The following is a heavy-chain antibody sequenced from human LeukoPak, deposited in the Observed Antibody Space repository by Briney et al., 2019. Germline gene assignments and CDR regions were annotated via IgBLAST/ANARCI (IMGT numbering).Heavy chain of an antibody. CDR3: AREGCPAPTWNYRDRTGGGMDV. J-gene: IGHJ6*02. Sequence: PGGSLRLSCAASGFTFSSYAMHWVRQAPGKGLEWVAVISYDGSNKYYADSVKGRFTISRDNSKNTLYLQMNSLRAEDTAVYYCAREGCPAPTWNYRDRTGGGMDVWGQGTTVTVSS. CDR1: GFTFSSYA. V-gene: IGHV3-30-3*01. D-gene: IGHD1-7*01. CDR2: ISYDGSNK.